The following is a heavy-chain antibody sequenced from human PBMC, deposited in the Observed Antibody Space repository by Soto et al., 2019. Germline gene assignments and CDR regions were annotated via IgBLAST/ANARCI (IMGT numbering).Heavy chain of an antibody. D-gene: IGHD4-17*01. CDR2: VNPTFGVT. J-gene: IGHJ5*01. CDR1: ENTFTNFF. V-gene: IGHV1-46*01. Sequence: QGLLIQSGAEVRRPGATVKISCKASENTFTNFFFHWVRQAPGRSLEWLGMVNPTFGVTKYEQRFQCRLTMTGDTSTSTVFLEVRGLTSNDTALYFCARVTYGDYNFLESCGHGTLVTVSS. CDR3: ARVTYGDYNFLES.